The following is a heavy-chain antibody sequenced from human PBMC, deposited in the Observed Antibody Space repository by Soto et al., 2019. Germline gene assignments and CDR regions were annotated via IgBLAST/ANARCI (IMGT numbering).Heavy chain of an antibody. Sequence: EVQLVESGGGLVQPGGSLRLSCAASGFTFSSYSMNWVRQAPGKGLEWVSYISSSSSTIYYADSVKGRFTISRDNAKNSRYLQINSLRAEDTAVYYCARVMIGDYGANDAFDIWGQGTMVTVSS. D-gene: IGHD4-17*01. J-gene: IGHJ3*02. V-gene: IGHV3-48*01. CDR2: ISSSSSTI. CDR3: ARVMIGDYGANDAFDI. CDR1: GFTFSSYS.